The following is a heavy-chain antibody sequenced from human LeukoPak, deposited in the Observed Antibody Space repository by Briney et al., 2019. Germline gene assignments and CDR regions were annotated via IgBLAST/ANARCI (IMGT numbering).Heavy chain of an antibody. J-gene: IGHJ6*03. Sequence: SETLSLTCTISGGSISSYYWSWIRQPPGKGLEWIGDIYYSGYTNYNPSLKSRVTISVDTSKNQFSLKLRSVTAADTAVYYCARETSQKGAHYMDVWGKGTTVTISS. CDR2: IYYSGYT. D-gene: IGHD3-16*01. V-gene: IGHV4-59*01. CDR1: GGSISSYY. CDR3: ARETSQKGAHYMDV.